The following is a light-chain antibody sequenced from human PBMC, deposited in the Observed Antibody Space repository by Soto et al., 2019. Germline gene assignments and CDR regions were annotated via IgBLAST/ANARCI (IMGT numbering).Light chain of an antibody. CDR1: SSDVGGYNY. CDR3: SSYTSSSTLDYV. J-gene: IGLJ1*01. CDR2: DVS. V-gene: IGLV2-14*01. Sequence: QSVLTQPASVSGSPGQSITISCTGTSSDVGGYNYVSWYQQHPGKAPKLMIYDVSNRPSGFSNRFSGSKSGNTASLTISGFQAEDEADYYCSSYTSSSTLDYVFGTGTKVTV.